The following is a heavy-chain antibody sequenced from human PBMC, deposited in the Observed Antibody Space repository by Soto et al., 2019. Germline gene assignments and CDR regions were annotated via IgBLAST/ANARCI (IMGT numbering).Heavy chain of an antibody. V-gene: IGHV1-18*01. CDR1: GYTFTSYG. J-gene: IGHJ6*02. Sequence: QVQLVQSGAEVKKPGASVKVSCKASGYTFTSYGISWVRQAPGQGLEWMGWISAYNGNTNYAQKLQGRVTMTTDTTTRTADMEQRSLRSDDTAVYYCASVGIAVAGNYYYYGMDVWGQGTTVTVSS. CDR3: ASVGIAVAGNYYYYGMDV. CDR2: ISAYNGNT. D-gene: IGHD6-19*01.